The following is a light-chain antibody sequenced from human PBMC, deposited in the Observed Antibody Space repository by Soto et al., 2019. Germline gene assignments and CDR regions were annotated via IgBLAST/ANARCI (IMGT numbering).Light chain of an antibody. CDR2: YVS. J-gene: IGLJ1*01. V-gene: IGLV2-11*01. Sequence: QSALTQPRSVSGSPGQSVTISCTGTSLDVGGYNHVSWYQQHPGKVPKLMIYYVSERPSGVPDRFSGSKSGNTASLTISGLQAEDEADYYCCSYAGSYTYVFGTETKLTVL. CDR3: CSYAGSYTYV. CDR1: SLDVGGYNH.